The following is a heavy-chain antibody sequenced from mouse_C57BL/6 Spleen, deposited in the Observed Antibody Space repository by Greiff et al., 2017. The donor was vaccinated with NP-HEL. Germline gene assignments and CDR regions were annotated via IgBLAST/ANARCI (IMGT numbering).Heavy chain of an antibody. D-gene: IGHD1-1*01. V-gene: IGHV1-64*01. CDR1: GYPFTSYW. Sequence: QVQLQQPGAELVKPGASVKLSCKASGYPFTSYWMHWVKQRPGQGLEWIGMIHPNSGSTNYNEKFKSKATLTVDKSSSTAYMQLSSLTSEDAAVYYCARHYGSAYWYFDVWGTGTTVTVSS. CDR2: IHPNSGST. J-gene: IGHJ1*03. CDR3: ARHYGSAYWYFDV.